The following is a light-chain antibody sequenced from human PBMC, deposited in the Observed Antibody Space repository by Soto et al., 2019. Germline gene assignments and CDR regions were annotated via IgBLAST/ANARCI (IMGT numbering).Light chain of an antibody. CDR1: QSVISSY. J-gene: IGKJ2*01. Sequence: EIVLTQSPGTLSLSPGERATLSCRASQSVISSYLAWYQQKPGQAPRLLIYGASSRATGLPDRFSGSGSGTGFARTISRLEPGDFAVYYCQQDDSSPVTFGQGTKLEIK. CDR3: QQDDSSPVT. V-gene: IGKV3-20*01. CDR2: GAS.